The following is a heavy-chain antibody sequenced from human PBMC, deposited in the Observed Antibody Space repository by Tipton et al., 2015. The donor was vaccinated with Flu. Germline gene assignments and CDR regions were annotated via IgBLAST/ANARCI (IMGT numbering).Heavy chain of an antibody. V-gene: IGHV3-23*01. CDR2: ISGGGDNK. J-gene: IGHJ6*02. D-gene: IGHD5-12*01. Sequence: GSLRLSCAASGFTFSSYAMSWVRQAPGKGLEWVSGISGGGDNKYYADSVRGRFYISRDNLNNTVYLQMNSLRVEDTAVYYCAKANYGSSGYNGRLGRGMDVWGQGTTVSVSS. CDR1: GFTFSSYA. CDR3: AKANYGSSGYNGRLGRGMDV.